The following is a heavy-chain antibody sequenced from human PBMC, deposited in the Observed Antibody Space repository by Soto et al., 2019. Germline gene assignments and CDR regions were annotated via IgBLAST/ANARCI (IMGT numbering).Heavy chain of an antibody. CDR3: ARDRSSDFWSGSYQYYYYGMDV. J-gene: IGHJ6*02. CDR2: IWYDGSNK. D-gene: IGHD3-3*01. Sequence: AGSLRLSCAASGFTFSSYGMHWVRQAPGKGLEWVAVIWYDGSNKYYADSVKGRFTISRDNSKNTLYLQMNSLRAEDTAVYYCARDRSSDFWSGSYQYYYYGMDVWGQGTTVTVSS. V-gene: IGHV3-33*01. CDR1: GFTFSSYG.